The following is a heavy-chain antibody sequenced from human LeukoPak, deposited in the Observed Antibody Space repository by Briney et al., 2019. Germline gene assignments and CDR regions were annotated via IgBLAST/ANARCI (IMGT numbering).Heavy chain of an antibody. J-gene: IGHJ4*02. CDR3: ATTGGEQWLACDY. Sequence: GASVKVSCKASGYPFTSYNVNWVRQATGQGLEWMGWMNTNSGNTGYSQNFQGRVTMTRDTSTDTAYMELSSLRSEDTAVYYCATTGGEQWLACDYWGQGTLVTVSS. CDR1: GYPFTSYN. V-gene: IGHV1-8*01. D-gene: IGHD6-19*01. CDR2: MNTNSGNT.